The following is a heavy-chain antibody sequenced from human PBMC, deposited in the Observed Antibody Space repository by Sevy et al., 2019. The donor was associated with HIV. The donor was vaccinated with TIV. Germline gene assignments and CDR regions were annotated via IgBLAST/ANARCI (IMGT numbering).Heavy chain of an antibody. CDR1: GGSISSSSYY. CDR3: ARLYRGGSSFFDY. Sequence: SETLSLTCTVSGGSISSSSYYWGWIRQPPGKGLEWIGSIYYSGSTYYNPSLKSRVTISVDTSKNQFSLTLSSVTAADTAVYYCARLYRGGSSFFDYWGQGTLVTVSS. D-gene: IGHD6-6*01. CDR2: IYYSGST. V-gene: IGHV4-39*01. J-gene: IGHJ4*02.